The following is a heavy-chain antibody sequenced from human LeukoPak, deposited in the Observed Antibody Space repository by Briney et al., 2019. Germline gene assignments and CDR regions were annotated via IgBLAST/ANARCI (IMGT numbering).Heavy chain of an antibody. V-gene: IGHV2-70*01. CDR2: IDWDDDK. D-gene: IGHD6-19*01. Sequence: ESGPTLVKPTQTLTLTCTFSGFSLSTSGMCVSWIRQPLAKALGWLALIDWDDDKYYSTSLKTRLTISKDTSKNQVVLTMTNMGPVDTATYYCARSSGWLGKFDYWGQGTLVTVSS. CDR1: GFSLSTSGMC. J-gene: IGHJ4*02. CDR3: ARSSGWLGKFDY.